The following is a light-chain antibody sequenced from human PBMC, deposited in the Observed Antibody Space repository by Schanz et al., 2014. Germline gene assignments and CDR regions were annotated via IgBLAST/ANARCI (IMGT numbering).Light chain of an antibody. CDR3: QQRSSWVT. CDR2: GAS. J-gene: IGKJ4*01. CDR1: QSVSSSY. Sequence: EIVLTQSPGTLSLSPGERATLSCRASQSVSSSYLAWYQQKPGQAPRLLIYGASSRATGIPARFSGSGSGTDFTLTISSLEPEDFAVYYCQQRSSWVTFGGGTKVELK. V-gene: IGKV3D-20*02.